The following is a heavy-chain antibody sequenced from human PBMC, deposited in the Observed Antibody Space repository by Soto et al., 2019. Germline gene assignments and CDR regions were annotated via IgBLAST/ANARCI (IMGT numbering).Heavy chain of an antibody. V-gene: IGHV1-69*06. CDR2: TIPAFGTA. Sequence: QVHLVQSGAEVKSPGSAVKVSCKVSGAGDTFSNYGLNWMRQAPGQGLEWMGGTIPAFGTANYAQKFQGRVIITADTSTTTAYMELSSLRSDDTAVYYCWRHDKTALPPLDSWGQGTLVSVSS. CDR3: WRHDKTALPPLDS. CDR1: GAGDTFSNYG. D-gene: IGHD1-1*01. J-gene: IGHJ4*02.